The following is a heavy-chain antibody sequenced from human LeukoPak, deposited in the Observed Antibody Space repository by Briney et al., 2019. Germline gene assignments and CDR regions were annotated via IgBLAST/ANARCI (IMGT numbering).Heavy chain of an antibody. CDR3: AREGGGNYYDSSGFYYVPLAFDY. CDR2: IIPIFGTA. V-gene: IGHV1-69*05. D-gene: IGHD3-22*01. CDR1: GGTFSSYA. J-gene: IGHJ4*02. Sequence: GASVKVSCKASGGTFSSYAISWVRQAPGQGLEWMGGIIPIFGTANYLQKLEGRDRITTDESTSTAYMELSSLRSEDTAVYYCAREGGGNYYDSSGFYYVPLAFDYWGQGTLVTVSS.